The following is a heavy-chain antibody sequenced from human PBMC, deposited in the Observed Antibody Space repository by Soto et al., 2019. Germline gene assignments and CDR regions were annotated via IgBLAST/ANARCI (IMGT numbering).Heavy chain of an antibody. CDR2: IYYSGST. V-gene: IGHV4-59*01. CDR1: SGSIINYY. J-gene: IGHJ4*02. D-gene: IGHD6-13*01. CDR3: ASASSSWYYFDY. Sequence: PSETLSLTCTVSSGSIINYYWSWIRQPPGKGLEWIGFIYYSGSTNYNSFLKSLVTMSVDMSRPQLSLKLNSVTAADTAVYYCASASSSWYYFDYWGQGTLVTVSS.